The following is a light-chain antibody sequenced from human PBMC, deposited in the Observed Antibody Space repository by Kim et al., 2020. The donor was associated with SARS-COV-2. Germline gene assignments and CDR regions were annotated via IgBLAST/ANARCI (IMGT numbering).Light chain of an antibody. CDR1: SSVVGSHDY. Sequence: GQRITISCTGTSSVVGSHDYVSWYQQHPGKAPRLIIYDVTSRPSGISNRFSGSKSGNTASLTISGLQAEDEAHYYCSSYTSTRTVVFGGGTQLTVL. CDR3: SSYTSTRTVV. V-gene: IGLV2-14*03. J-gene: IGLJ2*01. CDR2: DVT.